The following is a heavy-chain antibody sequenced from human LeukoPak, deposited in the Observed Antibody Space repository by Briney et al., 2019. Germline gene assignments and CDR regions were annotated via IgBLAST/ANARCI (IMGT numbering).Heavy chain of an antibody. CDR3: AREEPMGDAFDI. D-gene: IGHD1-14*01. CDR2: ISSSGSTI. CDR1: GFTFSDYY. J-gene: IGHJ3*02. V-gene: IGHV3-11*01. Sequence: GGSLRLSCAASGFTFSDYYMSWIRQAPGKGLEWVSYISSSGSTIYYADSVKGRFTISWDNAKNSLYLQMNSLRAEDTAVYYCAREEPMGDAFDIWGQGTMVTVSS.